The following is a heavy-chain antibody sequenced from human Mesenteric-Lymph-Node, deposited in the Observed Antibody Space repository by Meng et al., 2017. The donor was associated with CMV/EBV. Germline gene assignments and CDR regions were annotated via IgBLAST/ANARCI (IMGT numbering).Heavy chain of an antibody. CDR3: ASEAVPAATIDY. D-gene: IGHD2-2*01. V-gene: IGHV3-30*02. CDR2: IRYDGSNK. J-gene: IGHJ4*02. Sequence: GESLKISCAASGFTFSSYGMHWVRQAPGKGLEWVAFIRYDGSNKYYADSVKGRFTISRDNSKNTLYLQMNSLRAEDTAVYYCASEAVPAATIDYWGQGTLVTVSS. CDR1: GFTFSSYG.